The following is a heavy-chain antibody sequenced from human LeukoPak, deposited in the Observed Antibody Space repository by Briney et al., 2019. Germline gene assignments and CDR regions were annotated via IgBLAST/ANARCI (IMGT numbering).Heavy chain of an antibody. D-gene: IGHD2-8*02. CDR3: ARPTGRGAFDI. J-gene: IGHJ3*02. Sequence: SETLSLTXTVSGGSISSSSYYWDWIRQPPGKGLVWIGSIYYSGSTYYNPALKSRVTISVDTSKNQFSLKLSSVTAADTAVYYCARPTGRGAFDIWGQGTMVTVSS. V-gene: IGHV4-39*01. CDR1: GGSISSSSYY. CDR2: IYYSGST.